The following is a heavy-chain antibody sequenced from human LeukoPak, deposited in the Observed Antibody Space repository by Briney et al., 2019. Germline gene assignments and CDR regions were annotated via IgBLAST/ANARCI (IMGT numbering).Heavy chain of an antibody. CDR1: GFTFKNSW. CDR2: INQDGGEK. V-gene: IGHV3-7*04. D-gene: IGHD3-16*01. J-gene: IGHJ4*02. CDR3: ARAMSTFGGVRNYFDS. Sequence: GSLRLSCAASGFTFKNSWMSWVRQAPGKGLEWEANINQDGGEKYYVDSVKGRFTISRDDAKTSVYLQMNSLRAEDTAVYYCARAMSTFGGVRNYFDSWGQGTLVTVSS.